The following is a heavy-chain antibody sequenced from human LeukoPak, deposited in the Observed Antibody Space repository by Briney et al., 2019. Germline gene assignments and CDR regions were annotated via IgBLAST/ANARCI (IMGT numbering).Heavy chain of an antibody. CDR2: IHHSGNT. CDR3: AREGGSTVTTDY. V-gene: IGHV4-30-2*01. D-gene: IGHD4-17*01. Sequence: SETLSLTCTVSGNSFRSGAYYWSWMRQPPGKGLEWIGYIHHSGNTYHNPSLKSRVTISVDTSRNQFSLKLTSVTAADTAVYFCAREGGSTVTTDYWGQGILVTVSS. J-gene: IGHJ4*02. CDR1: GNSFRSGAYY.